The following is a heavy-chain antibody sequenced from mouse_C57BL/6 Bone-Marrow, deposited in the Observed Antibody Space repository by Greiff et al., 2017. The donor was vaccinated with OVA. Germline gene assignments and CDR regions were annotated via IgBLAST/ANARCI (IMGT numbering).Heavy chain of an antibody. V-gene: IGHV1-64*01. Sequence: QVQLKESGAELVKPGASVKLSCKASGYTFTSYWMHWVKQRPGQGLEWIGMIHPNSGSTNYNEKFKSKATLTVDKSSSTAYMQLSSLTSEDSAVYYCARSYYGNFWFAYWGQGTLVTVSA. CDR1: GYTFTSYW. D-gene: IGHD2-10*01. J-gene: IGHJ3*01. CDR3: ARSYYGNFWFAY. CDR2: IHPNSGST.